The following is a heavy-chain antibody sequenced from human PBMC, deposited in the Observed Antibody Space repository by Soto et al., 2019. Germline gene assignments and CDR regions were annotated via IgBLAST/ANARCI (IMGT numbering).Heavy chain of an antibody. CDR3: ATSYGSGYRAFDY. Sequence: QVQLVQSGAEVKRPGSSVKVSCKASGDTFNFYSINWVRQAPGLGLEWMGRVNPIVSMSNYAQRFQGRVTMTADKSTSTDYMDLSGLRSEDTAIYYCATSYGSGYRAFDYWGQGALVTVSS. CDR1: GDTFNFYS. V-gene: IGHV1-69*04. CDR2: VNPIVSMS. J-gene: IGHJ4*02. D-gene: IGHD3-10*01.